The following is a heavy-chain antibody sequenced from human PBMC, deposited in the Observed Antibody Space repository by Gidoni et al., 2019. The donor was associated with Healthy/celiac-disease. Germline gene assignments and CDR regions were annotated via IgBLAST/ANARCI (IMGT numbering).Heavy chain of an antibody. J-gene: IGHJ4*02. CDR3: AKDLGGGFYCSGGGCYSDY. CDR1: GFTFNSYA. D-gene: IGHD2-15*01. Sequence: VQLLESGGALAQPGGSLRLSCAASGFTFNSYATSWVRQAPGKWLEWVSAISGSGGSTYYADAVKGRFTISRDNSKNTVHLQLNSLRAEDTALYYCAKDLGGGFYCSGGGCYSDYWGQGTLVTVSS. V-gene: IGHV3-23*01. CDR2: ISGSGGST.